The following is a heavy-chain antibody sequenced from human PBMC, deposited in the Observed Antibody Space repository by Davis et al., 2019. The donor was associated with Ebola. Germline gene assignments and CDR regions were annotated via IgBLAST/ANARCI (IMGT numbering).Heavy chain of an antibody. CDR2: ISGSGGST. V-gene: IGHV3-23*01. CDR3: AKLGADMVQGVIFYYGMDV. Sequence: PGGSLRLSCAASGFTFSSYAMSWVRQAPGKGLEWVSAISGSGGSTYYADSVKGRFTISRDNSKNTLYLQMNSLRAEDTAVYYCAKLGADMVQGVIFYYGMDVWGQGTTVTVSS. CDR1: GFTFSSYA. D-gene: IGHD3-10*01. J-gene: IGHJ6*02.